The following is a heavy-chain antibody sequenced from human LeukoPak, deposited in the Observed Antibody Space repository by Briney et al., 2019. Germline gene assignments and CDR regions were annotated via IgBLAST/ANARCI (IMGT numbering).Heavy chain of an antibody. CDR2: ISSSSSYI. J-gene: IGHJ4*02. D-gene: IGHD6-19*01. CDR3: AVLHIAVAGTEPLFDY. V-gene: IGHV3-21*01. Sequence: GGSLRLSCAASGFTFSGYSMNWVRHAPGKGLEWVSSISSSSSYIYYADSVKGRFTISRDNAKNSLYLQMNSLRAEDTAVYYCAVLHIAVAGTEPLFDYWGQGTLVTVSS. CDR1: GFTFSGYS.